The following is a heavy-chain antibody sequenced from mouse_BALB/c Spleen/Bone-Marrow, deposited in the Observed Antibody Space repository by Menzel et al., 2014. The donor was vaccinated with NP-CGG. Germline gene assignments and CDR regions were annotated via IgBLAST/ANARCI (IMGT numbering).Heavy chain of an antibody. CDR3: GRDLYAGDVGYGYGL. CDR1: GIDLNSYY. Sequence: LEESGGRLVTPGTPLTLTCTVSGIDLNSYYMSWVRQAPGKGLEYIGIISSGGSTYYASWAKGRFTISXASSTTVDLKMTSLTTEDTATYFCGRDLYAGDVGYGYGLWGQGTLVTVS. D-gene: IGHD2-2*01. V-gene: IGHV5-6-5*01. CDR2: ISSGGST. J-gene: IGHJ3*02.